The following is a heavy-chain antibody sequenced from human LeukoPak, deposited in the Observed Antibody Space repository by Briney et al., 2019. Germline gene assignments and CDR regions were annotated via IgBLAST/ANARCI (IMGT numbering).Heavy chain of an antibody. V-gene: IGHV4-59*01. D-gene: IGHD5-12*01. CDR1: GGSISSYY. Sequence: PSETLSLTCTVSGGSISSYYWNWIRQPPGKGLEWIGNIYYSGSTNYNPSLKSRVTISGDTSKNQFSLKLSSVTAADTAVYYCARDADTVATGWGGRFDYWGQGTLVTVSS. CDR2: IYYSGST. CDR3: ARDADTVATGWGGRFDY. J-gene: IGHJ4*02.